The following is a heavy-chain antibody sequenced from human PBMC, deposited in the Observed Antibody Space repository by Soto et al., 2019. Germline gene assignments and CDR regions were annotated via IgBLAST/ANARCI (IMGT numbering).Heavy chain of an antibody. J-gene: IGHJ4*02. CDR2: IWGDASKT. CDR1: GFTFDSHG. CDR3: ATGEGNFDY. V-gene: IGHV3-33*01. D-gene: IGHD3-10*01. Sequence: QVQLVESGGGVVQPGTSLRLSCVASGFTFDSHGMHWVRQAPGKGLERVAIIWGDASKTYYSDSAKGRFTISRDNSKNTTYLEPNSVSADDTAVYYCATGEGNFDYWGQGALVTVSS.